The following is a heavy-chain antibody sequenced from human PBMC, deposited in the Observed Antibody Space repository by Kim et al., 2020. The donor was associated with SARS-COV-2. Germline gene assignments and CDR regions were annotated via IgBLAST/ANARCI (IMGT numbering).Heavy chain of an antibody. Sequence: ASVKVSCKASGYTFTSYSINWLRQAPGQGLEWMGWINTNTGNPTYAQDFTGRFVFSLDTSVSTAYLQISSLKAEDTAMYYCARDVRLLPVLGYWYFDLWGRGTLVPASS. D-gene: IGHD2-8*02. CDR2: INTNTGNP. CDR1: GYTFTSYS. CDR3: ARDVRLLPVLGYWYFDL. J-gene: IGHJ2*01. V-gene: IGHV7-4-1*02.